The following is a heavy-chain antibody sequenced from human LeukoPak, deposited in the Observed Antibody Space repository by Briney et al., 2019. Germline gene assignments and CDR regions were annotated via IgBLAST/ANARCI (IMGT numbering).Heavy chain of an antibody. J-gene: IGHJ2*01. CDR2: ISSSSSTI. CDR3: ARPRAGRGCFDL. Sequence: GRSLRLSCAASGFTFSSYSMNWVRQAPGKGLEWVLYISSSSSTIYYADSVKGRFTISRDNAKNSLYLQMNSLRAEDTAVYYCARPRAGRGCFDLWGRGTLVTVPS. D-gene: IGHD3-10*01. V-gene: IGHV3-48*01. CDR1: GFTFSSYS.